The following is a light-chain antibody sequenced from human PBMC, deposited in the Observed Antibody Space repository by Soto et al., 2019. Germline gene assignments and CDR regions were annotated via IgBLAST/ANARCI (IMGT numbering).Light chain of an antibody. V-gene: IGLV2-14*01. CDR2: EVS. Sequence: SALTQPASVSGSPGQSITISGTGTSSDIGSNNYVSWFQQRPGKAPTLIIYEVSNRPSGVSTHFSGSKSGNTASLTISGLLPEDEAEYYCSSYTTTTRLFGGGTKLTVL. CDR1: SSDIGSNNY. J-gene: IGLJ3*02. CDR3: SSYTTTTRL.